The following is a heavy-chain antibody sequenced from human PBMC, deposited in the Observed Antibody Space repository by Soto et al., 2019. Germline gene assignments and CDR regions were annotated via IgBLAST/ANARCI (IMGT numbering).Heavy chain of an antibody. V-gene: IGHV1-69*13. CDR2: IIPIFGTA. CDR3: ARGVDYAHESNWFDP. Sequence: SVKVSCKASGGTFSSYAISWVRQAPGQGLEWMGGIIPIFGTANYAQKFQGRVTITADESTSTAYMELSSLRSEDTAVYYCARGVDYAHESNWFDPWGQGTLVTVSS. CDR1: GGTFSSYA. J-gene: IGHJ5*02. D-gene: IGHD4-17*01.